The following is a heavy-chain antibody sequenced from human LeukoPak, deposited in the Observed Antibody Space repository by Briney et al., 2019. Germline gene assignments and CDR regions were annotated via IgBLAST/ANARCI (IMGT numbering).Heavy chain of an antibody. J-gene: IGHJ6*03. CDR3: ARELRGYNRPRTYYYYMDV. V-gene: IGHV3-72*01. CDR2: TRNKANSYIT. CDR1: GFTFSSYE. D-gene: IGHD5-24*01. Sequence: GGSLRLSCAASGFTFSSYEMNWVRQAPGKGLEWVGRTRNKANSYITEYAASVEGRFTISRDNSKNSLYLQMNSLKTEDTAVYYCARELRGYNRPRTYYYYMDVWGKGTTVTVSS.